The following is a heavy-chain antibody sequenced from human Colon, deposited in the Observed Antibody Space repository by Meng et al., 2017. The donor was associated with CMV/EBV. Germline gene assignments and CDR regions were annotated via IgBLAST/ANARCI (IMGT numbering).Heavy chain of an antibody. Sequence: SVKVSCKASGGTFSSYAISWVRQAPGQGLEWMGGIIPIFGTANYAQKFQGRVTITTDESTSTAYMELSSLRSEDTAVYYCARVGGIVGATNYAFDTWGQGTMVTVSS. CDR1: GGTFSSYA. CDR3: ARVGGIVGATNYAFDT. J-gene: IGHJ3*02. V-gene: IGHV1-69*05. D-gene: IGHD1-26*01. CDR2: IIPIFGTA.